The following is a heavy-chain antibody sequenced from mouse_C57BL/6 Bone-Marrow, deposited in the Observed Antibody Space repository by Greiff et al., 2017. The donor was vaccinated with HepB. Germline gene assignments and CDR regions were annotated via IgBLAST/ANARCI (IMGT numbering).Heavy chain of an antibody. CDR3: ARLHYYGNMDY. CDR2: ILPGSGST. Sequence: QVQLQQSGAELMKPGASVKLSCKATGYTFTGYWIEWVKQRPGHGLEWIGEILPGSGSTNYHEKFKGKATFTADTSSNTAYLQLSSLTTEDSAIYYCARLHYYGNMDYWGQGTSVTVSS. J-gene: IGHJ4*01. V-gene: IGHV1-9*01. CDR1: GYTFTGYW. D-gene: IGHD1-2*01.